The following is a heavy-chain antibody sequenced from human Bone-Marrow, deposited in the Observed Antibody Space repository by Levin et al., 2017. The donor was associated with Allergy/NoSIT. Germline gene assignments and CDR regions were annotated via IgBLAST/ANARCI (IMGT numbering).Heavy chain of an antibody. CDR3: ATLPGTFDN. J-gene: IGHJ4*02. Sequence: GASVKVSCTASGYALSAHYLHWLRQAPGQGLEWMGWINPDTGGTEFAQKFQGRVSMTTDTSINTAYMELRRLTFDDTALYYCATLPGTFDNWGQGTLVTVSS. V-gene: IGHV1-2*02. CDR2: INPDTGGT. CDR1: GYALSAHY. D-gene: IGHD3-10*01.